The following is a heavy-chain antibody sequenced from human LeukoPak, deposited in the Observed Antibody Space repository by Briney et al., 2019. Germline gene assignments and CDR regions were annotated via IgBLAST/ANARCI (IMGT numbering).Heavy chain of an antibody. J-gene: IGHJ4*02. V-gene: IGHV1-46*01. CDR2: INPSGGST. Sequence: ASVKVSCKASGGTFSSYAISWVRQAPGQGLEWMGIINPSGGSTSYAQKFQGRVTMTRDTSTSTVYMELSSLRSEDTAVYYCASSRFDGGGYWGQGTLVTVSS. D-gene: IGHD3-9*01. CDR1: GGTFSSYA. CDR3: ASSRFDGGGY.